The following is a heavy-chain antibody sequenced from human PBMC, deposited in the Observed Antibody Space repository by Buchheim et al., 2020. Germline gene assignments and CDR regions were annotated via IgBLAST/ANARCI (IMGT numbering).Heavy chain of an antibody. CDR2: INHSGST. V-gene: IGHV4-34*01. CDR3: AGNGLCSGGSCYSNWFDP. Sequence: QVQLQQWGAGLLKPSETLSLTCAVYGGSFSGYYWSWIRQPPGKGLEWIGEINHSGSTNYNPSLKSRVTIPVDKSKNQFPLKLSSVTVADTAVYYCAGNGLCSGGSCYSNWFDPWGQGT. CDR1: GGSFSGYY. D-gene: IGHD2-15*01. J-gene: IGHJ5*02.